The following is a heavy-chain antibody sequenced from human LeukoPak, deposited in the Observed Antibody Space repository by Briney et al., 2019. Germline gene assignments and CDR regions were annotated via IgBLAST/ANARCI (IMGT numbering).Heavy chain of an antibody. CDR1: GFTFSNYG. J-gene: IGHJ4*02. D-gene: IGHD3-22*01. CDR3: ARDASYYYDSSGYFHREYYFDY. Sequence: GGSLRLSCAASGFTFSNYGMHWVRQAPGKGLEWVAFIRFDGTSKFYADSVKGRFTISRDNAKNSLYLQMNSLRAEDTAVYYCARDASYYYDSSGYFHREYYFDYWGQGTLVTVSS. CDR2: IRFDGTSK. V-gene: IGHV3-30*02.